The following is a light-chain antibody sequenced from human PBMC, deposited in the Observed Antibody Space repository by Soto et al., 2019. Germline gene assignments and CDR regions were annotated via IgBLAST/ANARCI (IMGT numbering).Light chain of an antibody. CDR2: GAS. V-gene: IGKV3-20*01. CDR1: QFISSSY. CDR3: HHYGYSPWT. J-gene: IGKJ1*01. Sequence: EIVLTQSPGTLSLSPGERATLSCRASQFISSSYFAWYQQKPGQPPRLLIYGASNRTTGIPDRFSGGGSGTDFTLTIGRLEPADFAVYSCHHYGYSPWTFGQGTKVEIK.